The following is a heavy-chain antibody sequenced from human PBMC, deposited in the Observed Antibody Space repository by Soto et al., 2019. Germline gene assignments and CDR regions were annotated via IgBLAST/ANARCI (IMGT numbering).Heavy chain of an antibody. CDR1: GFTFSSYA. V-gene: IGHV3-23*01. J-gene: IGHJ4*02. CDR2: ISGSGGST. Sequence: GGSLRLSCAASGFTFSSYAMSWVRQAPGKGLEWVSAISGSGGSTYYADSVKGRFTISRDNSKNTLYLQMNSLRAEDTAVYYCAKDDSEQIEYCSGGSCYSSILDYWGQGTLVTVSS. D-gene: IGHD2-15*01. CDR3: AKDDSEQIEYCSGGSCYSSILDY.